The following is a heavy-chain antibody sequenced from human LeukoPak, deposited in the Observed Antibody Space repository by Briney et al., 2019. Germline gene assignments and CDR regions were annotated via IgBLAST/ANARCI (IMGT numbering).Heavy chain of an antibody. CDR1: GFTFSSFS. D-gene: IGHD3-22*01. Sequence: GGSLRLSCAASGFTFSSFSMNWVRQAPGKGLEWVSYISSSSSTMYYADSVKGRFSISRDNAKKSLYLQMNSLRAEDTAVYYCARDHHRRLYDSQARDTFDIWGQGTMVTVSS. V-gene: IGHV3-48*01. CDR2: ISSSSSTM. J-gene: IGHJ3*02. CDR3: ARDHHRRLYDSQARDTFDI.